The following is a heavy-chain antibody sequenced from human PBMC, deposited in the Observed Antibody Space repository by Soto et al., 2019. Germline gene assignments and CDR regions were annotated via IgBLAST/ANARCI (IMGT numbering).Heavy chain of an antibody. CDR2: IYPGDSDT. J-gene: IGHJ6*02. CDR3: ARLRYSSSSGYYYYGMDV. CDR1: GYSFTSYW. Sequence: PGECLKISCKGSGYSFTSYWIGWVRQMPGKGLEWMGIIYPGDSDTRYSPSFQGQVTISADKSISTAYLQWSSLKASDTAMYYCARLRYSSSSGYYYYGMDVWGQGTTVTVSS. D-gene: IGHD6-6*01. V-gene: IGHV5-51*01.